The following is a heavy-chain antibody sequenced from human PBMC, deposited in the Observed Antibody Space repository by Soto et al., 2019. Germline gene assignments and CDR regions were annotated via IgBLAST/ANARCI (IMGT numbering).Heavy chain of an antibody. Sequence: PGESLKISCAASGISFNSSGMHWLRQSPGKGLEWLALIWFDGSNRYYADSVKGRFTISRDNSKNTLYLQMDSLRAEDTAVYYCARGNNHFDHWGQGILVTVSS. D-gene: IGHD1-1*01. CDR3: ARGNNHFDH. J-gene: IGHJ4*02. CDR1: GISFNSSG. CDR2: IWFDGSNR. V-gene: IGHV3-33*01.